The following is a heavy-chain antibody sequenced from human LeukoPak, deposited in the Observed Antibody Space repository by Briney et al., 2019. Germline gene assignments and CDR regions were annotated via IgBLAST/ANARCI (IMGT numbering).Heavy chain of an antibody. CDR2: ISYDGSNK. D-gene: IGHD4-23*01. J-gene: IGHJ6*03. Sequence: PGGSLRLSCAASGFTFSSYAMHWVRQAPGKGLEWVAVISYDGSNKYYADSVKGRFTISRDNSKNTLYLQMNSLRAEDTAVYYCARAVASYYYYYMDVWGKGTTVTVSS. CDR3: ARAVASYYYYYMDV. CDR1: GFTFSSYA. V-gene: IGHV3-30*04.